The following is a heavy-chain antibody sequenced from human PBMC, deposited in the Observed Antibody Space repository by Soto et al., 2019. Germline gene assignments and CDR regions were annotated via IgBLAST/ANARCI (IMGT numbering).Heavy chain of an antibody. D-gene: IGHD4-4*01. J-gene: IGHJ4*02. CDR3: AHSDSRLSHSLDY. CDR1: GFSLSSDGAA. V-gene: IGHV2-5*02. Sequence: QITLKESGPTLVKPTQTLTLTCTFSGFSLSSDGAAVSWVRQPPGKALEWLALIYWDDDKRYSPSLKSRLTITKDTPNNQVVLTRTSMDPSDTATYFCAHSDSRLSHSLDYWGQGSLVTVSS. CDR2: IYWDDDK.